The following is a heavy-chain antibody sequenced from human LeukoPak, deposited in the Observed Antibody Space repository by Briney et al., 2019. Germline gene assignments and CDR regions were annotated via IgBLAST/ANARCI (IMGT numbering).Heavy chain of an antibody. Sequence: GGSLRLSCAASGFTFSSYWMHWVRQAPGKGLVWVSYISGDGSSTTYADSVKGRFTISRDNAKNTLDLQMNSLRAEDTAVYYCARGGWGTAIDYWARGTLVTVSS. CDR2: ISGDGSST. J-gene: IGHJ4*02. D-gene: IGHD1-7*01. CDR3: ARGGWGTAIDY. V-gene: IGHV3-74*01. CDR1: GFTFSSYW.